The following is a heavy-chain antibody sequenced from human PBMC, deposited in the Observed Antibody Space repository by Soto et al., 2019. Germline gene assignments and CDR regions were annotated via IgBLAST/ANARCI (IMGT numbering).Heavy chain of an antibody. CDR2: IYYSGST. J-gene: IGHJ4*02. CDR1: GGSISSGGYY. Sequence: PSETLSLTCTVSGGSISSGGYYWSWIRQHPGKGLEWIGYIYYSGSTYYNPSLKSRVTISVDTSKNQFSLKLSSVTAADTAVYYCARAVDTAMVKGYYFGYWGQGTLVTVSS. D-gene: IGHD5-18*01. V-gene: IGHV4-31*03. CDR3: ARAVDTAMVKGYYFGY.